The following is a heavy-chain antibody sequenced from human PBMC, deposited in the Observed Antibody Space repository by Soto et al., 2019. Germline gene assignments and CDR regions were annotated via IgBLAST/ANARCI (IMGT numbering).Heavy chain of an antibody. Sequence: QVQLVQSGAEEKKPGASVKVSCKASGYTFTSYAIHWVRQAPGQRLEWMGWINTGNGHTKYSQKFRGRVTITRDTSASTAYMELSSLRSEDTAVYYCARGGGYNWNDDWCDPWGQGTLVTVSS. J-gene: IGHJ5*02. V-gene: IGHV1-3*04. CDR3: ARGGGYNWNDDWCDP. CDR1: GYTFTSYA. D-gene: IGHD1-20*01. CDR2: INTGNGHT.